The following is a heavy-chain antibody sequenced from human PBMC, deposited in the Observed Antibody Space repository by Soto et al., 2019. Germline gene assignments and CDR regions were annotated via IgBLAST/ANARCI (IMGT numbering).Heavy chain of an antibody. J-gene: IGHJ4*02. CDR1: GFSFDDYA. V-gene: IGHV3-9*01. Sequence: EVQLVESGGGLVQPGRSLRLSCAASGFSFDDYAMHWVRQAPGKGLEWVSGVSWNAAAIGYADSVKGRFTISRDNAKNSLYLQMHSLRAEDTAFYYCAKGRSFHYFDSCGQGTLVTVSS. CDR2: VSWNAAAI. CDR3: AKGRSFHYFDS.